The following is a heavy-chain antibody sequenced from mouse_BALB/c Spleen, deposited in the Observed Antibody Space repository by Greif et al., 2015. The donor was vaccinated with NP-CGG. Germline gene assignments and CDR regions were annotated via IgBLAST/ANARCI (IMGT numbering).Heavy chain of an antibody. V-gene: IGHV1-80*01. Sequence: VQLQQSGAELVRPGSSVKISCKASGYAFSSYWMNWVKQRPGQGLEWIGQIYPGDGDTNYNGKFKGKATLTADKSSSTAYMQLSSLTSEDSAVYFCARSPYDGYSYYAMDYWGQGTSVTVSS. CDR1: GYAFSSYW. J-gene: IGHJ4*01. D-gene: IGHD2-3*01. CDR2: IYPGDGDT. CDR3: ARSPYDGYSYYAMDY.